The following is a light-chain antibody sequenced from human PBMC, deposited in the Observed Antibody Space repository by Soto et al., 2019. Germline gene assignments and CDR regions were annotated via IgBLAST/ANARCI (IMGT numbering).Light chain of an antibody. Sequence: QSALTQPASVSGSPGQSITISCTGTNTDVGGYDRVSWYQHHPGKAPKMLIFEVFNRPSGISDRFSGSKSGDTASLTISGLQAEDEADYYCCSYGGRILVIFGEGTKLTVL. CDR3: CSYGGRILVI. CDR1: NTDVGGYDR. V-gene: IGLV2-14*01. CDR2: EVF. J-gene: IGLJ2*01.